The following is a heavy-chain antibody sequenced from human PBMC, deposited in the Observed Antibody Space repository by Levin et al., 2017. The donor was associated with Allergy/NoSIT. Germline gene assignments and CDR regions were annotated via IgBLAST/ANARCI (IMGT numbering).Heavy chain of an antibody. D-gene: IGHD2-21*02. CDR1: GGYLSSRY. J-gene: IGHJ4*02. CDR2: IYDTGSS. Sequence: SETLSLICTVSGGYLSSRYWNWIRQPPGKGLEWIGYIYDTGSSSYNPSLESRVTMSVDTSKNQVSLKLSSVIAADTGMYYCARGNVVTGLDSWGQGTPVIVSS. CDR3: ARGNVVTGLDS. V-gene: IGHV4-59*11.